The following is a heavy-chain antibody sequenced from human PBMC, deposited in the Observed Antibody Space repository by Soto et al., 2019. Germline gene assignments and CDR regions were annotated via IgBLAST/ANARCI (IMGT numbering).Heavy chain of an antibody. CDR3: AKIAEAVAGTVYGY. D-gene: IGHD6-19*01. Sequence: GGSLRLSCAVSRFTFSTYAMGWVRQAPGRGLEWVSNISGSGGRTYYADSVKGRFTISRDNSKNTLYLQMNSLRAEDTAVYYCAKIAEAVAGTVYGYWGQGTLVTVSS. CDR2: ISGSGGRT. CDR1: RFTFSTYA. J-gene: IGHJ4*02. V-gene: IGHV3-23*01.